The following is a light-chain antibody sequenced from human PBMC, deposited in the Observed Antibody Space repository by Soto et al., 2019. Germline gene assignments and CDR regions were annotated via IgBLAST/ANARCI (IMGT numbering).Light chain of an antibody. Sequence: EFVLTQSPGTLSLSPGERATLSCRASQTVRNNYLAWYQQKPGQAPRLLIYDASSRDTGIPDRFSGGGSGTDFTLTISRLEPEDCAVYYCQQFSSYPLTFGGGTKVESK. J-gene: IGKJ4*01. CDR2: DAS. V-gene: IGKV3-20*01. CDR3: QQFSSYPLT. CDR1: QTVRNNY.